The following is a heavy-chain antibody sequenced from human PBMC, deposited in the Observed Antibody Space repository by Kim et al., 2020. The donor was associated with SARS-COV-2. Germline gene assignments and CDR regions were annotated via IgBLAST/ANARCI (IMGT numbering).Heavy chain of an antibody. CDR3: SKDAYCGADCAVGAFKN. CDR2: ISGGGRNT. D-gene: IGHD2-21*02. V-gene: IGHV3-23*03. Sequence: GGSLRLSCAASGFTFSTYAMTWVRQAPGKGLEWVSYISGGGRNTFYADSVKGRFTISRDNSKNTLYLQMNSLTAEDTALYICSKDAYCGADCAVGAFKNWGQGTMVIVSS. CDR1: GFTFSTYA. J-gene: IGHJ3*02.